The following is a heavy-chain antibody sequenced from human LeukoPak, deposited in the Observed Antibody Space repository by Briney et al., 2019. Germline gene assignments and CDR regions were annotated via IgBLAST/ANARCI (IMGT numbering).Heavy chain of an antibody. CDR1: GFTFSSYS. CDR3: ARDPRSYSSGWYGGGDAFDI. Sequence: PGGSLRLSCAASGFTFSSYSMNWVRQAPGKGLEWVSSISSSSSYIYYADSVKGRFTISRDNAKNSLYLQMNSLRAEDTAVYYCARDPRSYSSGWYGGGDAFDIWGQGTMVTVSS. J-gene: IGHJ3*02. V-gene: IGHV3-21*01. CDR2: ISSSSSYI. D-gene: IGHD6-19*01.